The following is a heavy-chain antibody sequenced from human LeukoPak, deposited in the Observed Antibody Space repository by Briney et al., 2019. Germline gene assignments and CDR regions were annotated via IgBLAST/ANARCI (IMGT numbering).Heavy chain of an antibody. J-gene: IGHJ6*04. CDR3: ARDPLLWSRGDYYYGMDV. CDR2: ISSSSSYI. CDR1: GLTFSSYS. Sequence: GGSLRLSCAASGLTFSSYSTNWVRQAPGKGLEWVSSISSSSSYIYYADSVKGRFTISRDNAKNSLYLQMNSLRAEDTAVYYCARDPLLWSRGDYYYGMDVWGKGTTVTVSS. V-gene: IGHV3-21*01. D-gene: IGHD3-10*01.